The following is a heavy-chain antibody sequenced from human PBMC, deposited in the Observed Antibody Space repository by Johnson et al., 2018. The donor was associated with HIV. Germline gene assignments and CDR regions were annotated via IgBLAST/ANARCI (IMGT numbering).Heavy chain of an antibody. D-gene: IGHD6-13*01. CDR1: GFTFADYG. CDR3: AKEGWAAAQEGWGAFDI. J-gene: IGHJ3*02. V-gene: IGHV3-30*02. CDR2: IAHDESIT. Sequence: QVQLVESGGGVVQPGGSLRLSCAASGFTFADYGMHWVRQPPGKGLEWVAFIAHDESITHYADSVKGRFTIPRDNSKNTLYLQMNSLRAEDTAVYYCAKEGWAAAQEGWGAFDIWGQGTMVTVSS.